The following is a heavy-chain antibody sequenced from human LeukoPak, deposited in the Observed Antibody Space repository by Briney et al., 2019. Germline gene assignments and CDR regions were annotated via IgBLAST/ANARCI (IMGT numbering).Heavy chain of an antibody. CDR2: ISGSGGST. J-gene: IGHJ5*02. Sequence: GGSLRLSCAASGFTFSSYSMNWVRQAPGKGLEWVSAISGSGGSTYYADSVKGRFTISRDNSKNTLYLQMDSLRAEDTAVYYCAKDRTSGGSSPRFDPWGQGTLVTVSS. D-gene: IGHD3-10*01. CDR1: GFTFSSYS. CDR3: AKDRTSGGSSPRFDP. V-gene: IGHV3-23*01.